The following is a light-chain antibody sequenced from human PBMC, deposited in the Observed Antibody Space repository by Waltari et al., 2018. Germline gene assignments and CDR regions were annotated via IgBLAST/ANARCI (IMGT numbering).Light chain of an antibody. CDR1: RHIGGS. CDR2: RAS. J-gene: IGKJ2*01. Sequence: MTQSPDTLSMSAGESVTLSCRASRHIGGSLAWYQRKAGQAPRLLFFRASTRATGVADRFSAAGSGTDFTLTISSLRSEDSAVYYCQQYNDWPPYTFGQGTKLE. CDR3: QQYNDWPPYT. V-gene: IGKV3-15*01.